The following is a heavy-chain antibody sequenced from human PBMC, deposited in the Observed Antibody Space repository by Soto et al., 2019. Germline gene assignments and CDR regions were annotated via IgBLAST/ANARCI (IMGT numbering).Heavy chain of an antibody. V-gene: IGHV5-51*01. J-gene: IGHJ5*02. CDR1: GHLFNNHW. Sequence: LKISCKGPGHLFNNHWIGWVRQTPGKGLEWMGLIFTRDSETKTSPSFQGHVSFSVDNSINTVYLQWTSLKTTDTGTYFCARGYFDSGHGYDLWGQGTLVTVSS. D-gene: IGHD3-10*01. CDR2: IFTRDSET. CDR3: ARGYFDSGHGYDL.